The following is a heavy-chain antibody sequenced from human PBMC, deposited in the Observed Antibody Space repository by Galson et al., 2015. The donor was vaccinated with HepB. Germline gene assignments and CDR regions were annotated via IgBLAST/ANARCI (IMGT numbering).Heavy chain of an antibody. V-gene: IGHV3-49*03. Sequence: SLRLSCAASGFTFGDYAMSWFRQAPGKGLEWVGFIRGKAYGGTTEYAASVKGRFTISRDDSKSIAYLQMNSLKTEDTAVYYCTSKGGKAVVTPFDYWGQGTLVTVSS. J-gene: IGHJ4*02. D-gene: IGHD4-23*01. CDR2: IRGKAYGGTT. CDR3: TSKGGKAVVTPFDY. CDR1: GFTFGDYA.